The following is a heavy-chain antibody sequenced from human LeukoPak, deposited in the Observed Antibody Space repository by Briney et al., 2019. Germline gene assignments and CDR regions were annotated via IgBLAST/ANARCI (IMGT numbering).Heavy chain of an antibody. CDR3: ARDSRGHSGYDLDY. V-gene: IGHV4-61*01. Sequence: SETLSLTCTVSGASVNSGSSYWSWIRQPPGKGLEWIGYIYYSGITNYNPSLKSRVTMSVDTSKNQFSLKLSSVTAADTAIYYCARDSRGHSGYDLDYWGQGTLVTVSS. CDR1: GASVNSGSSY. CDR2: IYYSGIT. J-gene: IGHJ4*02. D-gene: IGHD5-12*01.